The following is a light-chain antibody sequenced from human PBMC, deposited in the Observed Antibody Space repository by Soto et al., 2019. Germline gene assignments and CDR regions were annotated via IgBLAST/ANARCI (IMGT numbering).Light chain of an antibody. J-gene: IGKJ5*01. V-gene: IGKV3-11*01. CDR1: QSVGNC. CDR3: QQCNNWPPIT. Sequence: EIVLTQSPATLSLSPGERAILSCRASQSVGNCLAWYQQKPGQAPRLLIYDVSSRAPGIPARFSGSGSGTDFTLTISILEPEDFAGYYCQQCNNWPPITFGQGTRLQIK. CDR2: DVS.